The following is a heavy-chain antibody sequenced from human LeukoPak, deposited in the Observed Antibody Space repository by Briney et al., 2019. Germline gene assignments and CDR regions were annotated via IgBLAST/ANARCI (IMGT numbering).Heavy chain of an antibody. D-gene: IGHD6-6*01. V-gene: IGHV3-66*02. J-gene: IGHJ4*02. CDR1: GFTVSSNY. CDR3: ARDVQLGYFDY. CDR2: IYSGGST. Sequence: GGSLRLSCAASGFTVSSNYMSWVRQAPGKGLEWVSVIYSGGSTYYADSVKGRFTISRDNSKNTLYLQMNSLRAEDTAVYCCARDVQLGYFDYWGQGTLVTVSS.